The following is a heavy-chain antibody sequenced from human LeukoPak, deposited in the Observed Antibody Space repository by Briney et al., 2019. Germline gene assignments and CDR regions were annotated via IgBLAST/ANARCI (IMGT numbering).Heavy chain of an antibody. Sequence: GASVKVSCKASGYTFTGYYMHWVRQAPGQGLEWMGWINPNSGGTNYAQKFRGRVTMTRDTSISTAYMDLSGLRSDDTAVYYCARTTPGTSGFDYWGQGTLVTVS. CDR2: INPNSGGT. CDR3: ARTTPGTSGFDY. CDR1: GYTFTGYY. J-gene: IGHJ4*02. V-gene: IGHV1-2*02. D-gene: IGHD1-1*01.